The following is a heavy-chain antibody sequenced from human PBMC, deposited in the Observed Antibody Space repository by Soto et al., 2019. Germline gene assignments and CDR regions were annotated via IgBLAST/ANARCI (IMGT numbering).Heavy chain of an antibody. Sequence: QVQLVESGGGVVQPGRSLRLSCAASGFTFSSYGMHWVRQAPGKGLEWVAVIWYDGSNKYYADSVKGRFTISRDNSKNTLYLQMNSLRAEDTAVYYCARDVRGFGELLSSYYGMDVWGQGTTVTVSS. CDR1: GFTFSSYG. D-gene: IGHD3-10*01. CDR3: ARDVRGFGELLSSYYGMDV. CDR2: IWYDGSNK. J-gene: IGHJ6*02. V-gene: IGHV3-33*01.